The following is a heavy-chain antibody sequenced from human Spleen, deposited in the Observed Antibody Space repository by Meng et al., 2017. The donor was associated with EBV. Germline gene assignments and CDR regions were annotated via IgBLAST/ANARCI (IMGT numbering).Heavy chain of an antibody. CDR3: ARGGYYDSSGYYFR. V-gene: IGHV4-34*01. Sequence: QVQLQQWGAGLLKPSETLSLTCAVNGVSFSGYYCSWIRQTPGKGLEWIGEIDHTGSTNYNPSLRSRVIISGDTSKNHFSLKLTSVTPADTAVYYCARGGYYDSSGYYFRWGQGTLVTVSS. CDR1: GVSFSGYY. CDR2: IDHTGST. J-gene: IGHJ4*02. D-gene: IGHD3-22*01.